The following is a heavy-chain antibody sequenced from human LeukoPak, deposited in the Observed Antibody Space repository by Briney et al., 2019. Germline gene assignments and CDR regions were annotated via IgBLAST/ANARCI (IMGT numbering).Heavy chain of an antibody. CDR2: IKSKTDGGAT. D-gene: IGHD3-10*01. Sequence: GGSLRLSCAASGFTFSNAWMGWVRQAPGKGLEWVGRIKSKTDGGATDYAAPVKGRFTISRDDSKNTLYLQMNSLKTEDTAVYYCQGSGSYYNGDAFDIWGQGTMVTVSS. CDR3: QGSGSYYNGDAFDI. CDR1: GFTFSNAW. J-gene: IGHJ3*02. V-gene: IGHV3-15*01.